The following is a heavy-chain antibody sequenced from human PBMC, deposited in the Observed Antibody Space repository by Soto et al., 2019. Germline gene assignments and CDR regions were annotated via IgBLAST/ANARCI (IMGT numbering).Heavy chain of an antibody. Sequence: EVQLVESGGGLVQPGGSLRLSCAVSEFTFSTYWMTWVRQAPGKGLEWVANIKEDGGDKHYMESVRGRFTISRDNAKKSLYLEMNSLRADDTAVYYCAGGSGWESGTWGQGTLVTVSS. D-gene: IGHD6-19*01. V-gene: IGHV3-7*05. CDR3: AGGSGWESGT. CDR1: EFTFSTYW. CDR2: IKEDGGDK. J-gene: IGHJ5*02.